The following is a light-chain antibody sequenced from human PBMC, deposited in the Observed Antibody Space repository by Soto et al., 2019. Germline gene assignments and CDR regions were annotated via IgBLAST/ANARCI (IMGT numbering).Light chain of an antibody. CDR1: SSDVGAYNY. Sequence: QSVLTQPASVSGSPGQSITISCTGTSSDVGAYNYVSWYQQYPGKAPKLMIYEVSNRPSGVSNRFSGSKSGNTASLTISGLQSEDEADYYCSSYTSTNTRYVFGSGTKVTVL. CDR2: EVS. J-gene: IGLJ1*01. V-gene: IGLV2-14*01. CDR3: SSYTSTNTRYV.